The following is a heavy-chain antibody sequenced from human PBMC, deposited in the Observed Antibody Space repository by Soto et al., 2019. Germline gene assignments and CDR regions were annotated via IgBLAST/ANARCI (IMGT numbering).Heavy chain of an antibody. CDR1: GGTFSSYA. CDR3: ARIGARRPPD. Sequence: QVQLVQSGAEVKKPGSSVKVSCKASGGTFSSYAISWVRQAPGQGLEWMGGIIHIFGTANYAQKFQGRVTITADESTSTAYMGRSSLRSEYTAVYYCARIGARRPPDGGQGTQVTVSS. V-gene: IGHV1-69*01. D-gene: IGHD3-10*01. J-gene: IGHJ4*02. CDR2: IIHIFGTA.